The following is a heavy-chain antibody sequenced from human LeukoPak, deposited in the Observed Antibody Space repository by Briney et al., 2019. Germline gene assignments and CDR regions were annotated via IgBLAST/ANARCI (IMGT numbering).Heavy chain of an antibody. CDR2: IYYSGST. CDR3: ARGVAAAGPIDY. V-gene: IGHV4-59*01. D-gene: IGHD6-13*01. Sequence: SETLSLTCTVSGGSISSYYWSWIRQPPGKGLEWIGYIYYSGSTNYNPSLKSRVTISVDTSKDQFSLKLSSVTAADTAVYYCARGVAAAGPIDYWGQGTLVTVSS. J-gene: IGHJ4*02. CDR1: GGSISSYY.